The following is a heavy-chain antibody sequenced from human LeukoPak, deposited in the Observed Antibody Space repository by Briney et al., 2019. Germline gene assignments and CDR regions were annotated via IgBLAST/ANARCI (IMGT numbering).Heavy chain of an antibody. J-gene: IGHJ4*02. CDR2: ISGSGGST. CDR1: GFTFDDYG. V-gene: IGHV3-23*01. Sequence: GGSLRLSCAASGFTFDDYGMSWVRQAPGKGLEWVSAISGSGGSTYYADSVKGRFTISRDNSKNTLYLQMNSLRAEDTAVYYCAKGEYSSGWYMYWGQGTLVTVSS. CDR3: AKGEYSSGWYMY. D-gene: IGHD6-19*01.